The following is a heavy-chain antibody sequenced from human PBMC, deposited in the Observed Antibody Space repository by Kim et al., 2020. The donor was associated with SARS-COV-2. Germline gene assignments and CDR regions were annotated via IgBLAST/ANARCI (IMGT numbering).Heavy chain of an antibody. D-gene: IGHD6-19*01. CDR2: INPNSGGT. CDR1: GYTFTGYY. CDR3: ARVGEAVAVRAGMDV. Sequence: ASVKVSCKASGYTFTGYYMHWVRQAPGQGLEWMGRINPNSGGTNYAQKFQGRVTMTRDTSISTAYMELSRLRSDDTAVYYCARVGEAVAVRAGMDVWGQGTTVTVSS. J-gene: IGHJ6*02. V-gene: IGHV1-2*06.